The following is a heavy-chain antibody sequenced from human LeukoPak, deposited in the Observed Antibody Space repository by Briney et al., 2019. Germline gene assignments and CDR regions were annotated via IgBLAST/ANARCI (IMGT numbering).Heavy chain of an antibody. CDR2: ISAYNGNT. V-gene: IGHV1-18*01. Sequence: ASVKVSCKASGYTFTSYGISWVRQAPGQGLEWMGWISAYNGNTNYAQKLQGRVTMTTDTSTSTAYMELRSLRSDDTAVYYCARAGYCSGGSCFVRPFDYWGQGTLVTVSS. D-gene: IGHD2-15*01. CDR1: GYTFTSYG. J-gene: IGHJ4*02. CDR3: ARAGYCSGGSCFVRPFDY.